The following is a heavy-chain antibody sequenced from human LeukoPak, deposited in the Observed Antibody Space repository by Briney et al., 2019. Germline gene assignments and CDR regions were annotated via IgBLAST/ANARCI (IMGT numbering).Heavy chain of an antibody. CDR3: AELGITMIGGV. Sequence: GGSLRLSCAASGFTFSIYEMNWVRQAPGKGLEWVSYISSTGSTIFYADSVKGRFTVSRDNAKNSLYLQMNSLRAEDTAVYYCAELGITMIGGVWGKGTTVTISS. D-gene: IGHD3-10*02. J-gene: IGHJ6*04. CDR1: GFTFSIYE. V-gene: IGHV3-48*03. CDR2: ISSTGSTI.